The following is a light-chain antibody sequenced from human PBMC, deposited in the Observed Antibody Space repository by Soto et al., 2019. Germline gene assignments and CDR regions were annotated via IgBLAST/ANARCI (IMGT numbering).Light chain of an antibody. Sequence: EIVLTQSPGTLSLSPGERATLSCRASQSVNNNYLVWYQQNPGQPPRLLIYGASSRVTGIPERFSGSGSGTYFTLTVSTLEPEDFAVYYCHQYGSSPCTFGPGTTVDIK. J-gene: IGKJ3*01. CDR1: QSVNNNY. CDR2: GAS. V-gene: IGKV3-20*01. CDR3: HQYGSSPCT.